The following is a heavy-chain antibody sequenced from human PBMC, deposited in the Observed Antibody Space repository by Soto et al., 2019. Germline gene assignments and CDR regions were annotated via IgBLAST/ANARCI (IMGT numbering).Heavy chain of an antibody. CDR2: ISAYNGNT. J-gene: IGHJ6*03. CDR3: ARVIGCSGGSCYYYYHMDV. CDR1: GYTFTSYG. D-gene: IGHD2-15*01. V-gene: IGHV1-18*01. Sequence: ASVKVSCKASGYTFTSYGISWVRQAPGQGLEWMGWISAYNGNTNYAQKLQGRVTMTTDTSTSTAYMELRSLRSDDTAVYYCARVIGCSGGSCYYYYHMDVWGKGTTVTVSS.